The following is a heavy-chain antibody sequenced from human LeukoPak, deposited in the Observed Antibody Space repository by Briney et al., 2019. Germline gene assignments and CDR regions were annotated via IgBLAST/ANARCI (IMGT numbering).Heavy chain of an antibody. CDR1: GFTFSNAW. Sequence: GGSLRLSCAASGFTFSNAWMSWVRQAPGKGLEWVGRIKSKTDGGTTDYAAPVKGRFTISRDDSKNTLYLQMNSLKTEDTAVYYCARGSLWFGELLPENTLFDPWGQGTLVTVSS. J-gene: IGHJ5*02. V-gene: IGHV3-15*01. CDR2: IKSKTDGGTT. CDR3: ARGSLWFGELLPENTLFDP. D-gene: IGHD3-10*01.